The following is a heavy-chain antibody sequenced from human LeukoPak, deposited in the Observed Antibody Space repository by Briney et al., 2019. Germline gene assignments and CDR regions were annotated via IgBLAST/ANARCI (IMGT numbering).Heavy chain of an antibody. V-gene: IGHV3-23*01. CDR2: IRGSGDAT. CDR1: GFTFSGYS. CDR3: AKDRQSRGSLGFDY. J-gene: IGHJ4*02. Sequence: AGGSLRLSCAASGFTFSGYSMSWVRQAPGKGPEWVSTIRGSGDATYYADSVKGRFTISRDNSKNTLYVQMNSLRAEDTAVYYCAKDRQSRGSLGFDYWGQGALVIVSS. D-gene: IGHD3-22*01.